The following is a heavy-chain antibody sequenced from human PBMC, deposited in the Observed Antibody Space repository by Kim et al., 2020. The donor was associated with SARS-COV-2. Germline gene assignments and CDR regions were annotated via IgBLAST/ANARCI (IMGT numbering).Heavy chain of an antibody. V-gene: IGHV3-21*06. CDR1: GFSFSNYT. Sequence: GGSLRLSCAASGFSFSNYTMNWVRQAPGKGLEWVSSISSRSSFMFYADSVKGRFTISRDNAKNSLYLHMNSLRAEDTAVYYCARDRGGYCSSTTCSYYYYGLDVWGQGASVSVSS. J-gene: IGHJ6*02. D-gene: IGHD2-2*01. CDR3: ARDRGGYCSSTTCSYYYYGLDV. CDR2: ISSRSSFM.